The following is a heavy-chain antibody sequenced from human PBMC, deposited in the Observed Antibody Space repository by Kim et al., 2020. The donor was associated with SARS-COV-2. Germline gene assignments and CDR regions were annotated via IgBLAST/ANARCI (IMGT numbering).Heavy chain of an antibody. J-gene: IGHJ4*02. V-gene: IGHV3-7*01. CDR2: KKGDGRDE. Sequence: GGSLRLSCAVSGISLRNNWMSWVRQAPGKALEGVAMKKGDGRDENYADSVKGRFTMSRDNAKNTLYLHMSSRRTEDTAIYYCEALDSVQVAGGFWGQG. D-gene: IGHD3-10*01. CDR1: GISLRNNW. CDR3: EALDSVQVAGGF.